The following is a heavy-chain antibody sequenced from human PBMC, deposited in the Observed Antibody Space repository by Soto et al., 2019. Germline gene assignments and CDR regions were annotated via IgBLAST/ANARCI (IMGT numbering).Heavy chain of an antibody. CDR3: ARDQIGYCSSTSCYAFGY. D-gene: IGHD2-2*01. Sequence: GGSLRLSCAASGFTFSSYGMHWVRQAPGKGLEWVAVIWYDGSNKYYADSVKGRFTISRDNSKNTLYLQMNSLRAEDTAVYYCARDQIGYCSSTSCYAFGYWGQGTLVTVSS. J-gene: IGHJ4*02. CDR1: GFTFSSYG. CDR2: IWYDGSNK. V-gene: IGHV3-33*01.